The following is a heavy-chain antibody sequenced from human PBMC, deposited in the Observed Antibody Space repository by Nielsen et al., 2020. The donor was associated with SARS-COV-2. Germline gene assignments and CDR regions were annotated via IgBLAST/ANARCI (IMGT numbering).Heavy chain of an antibody. CDR2: IVVGSGNT. CDR1: GFTFTSSA. D-gene: IGHD2-2*01. V-gene: IGHV1-58*02. CDR3: ASSPYCSSTSCPKAGYYYYGMDV. Sequence: SVKVSCKASGFTFTSSAMQWVRQARGQRLEWIGWIVVGSGNTNYAQKFQERVTITRDMSTSTAYMELSSLRSEDTAVYYCASSPYCSSTSCPKAGYYYYGMDVWGQGTTVTVSS. J-gene: IGHJ6*02.